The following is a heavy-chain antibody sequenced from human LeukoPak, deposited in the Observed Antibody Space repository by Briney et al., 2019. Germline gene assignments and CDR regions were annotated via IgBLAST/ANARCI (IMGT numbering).Heavy chain of an antibody. V-gene: IGHV3-30*04. J-gene: IGHJ4*02. CDR2: ISYDGSNK. D-gene: IGHD6-13*01. CDR3: ARDFFSWGLRFYFDY. Sequence: GGSLRLSCAASGLTFSSYAMHWVRQAPGKGLEWVAVISYDGSNKYYADSVKGRFTISRDNSKNTLYLQMNSLRAEDTAVYYCARDFFSWGLRFYFDYWGQGTLVTVSS. CDR1: GLTFSSYA.